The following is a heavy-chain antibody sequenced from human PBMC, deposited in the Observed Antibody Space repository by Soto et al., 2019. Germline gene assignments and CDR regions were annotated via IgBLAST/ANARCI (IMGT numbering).Heavy chain of an antibody. CDR2: ISRSSSFI. V-gene: IGHV3-21*01. Sequence: PGGSLRLSCVASGFAFNTYSMNWVRQAPGKGLEWVSSISRSSSFIYYTDSVKGRFTTSRDNAENSLFLQMNSLRAEDTAVYYCARDMTSGTNDYWGQGTLVTVSS. CDR1: GFAFNTYS. CDR3: ARDMTSGTNDY. D-gene: IGHD1-7*01. J-gene: IGHJ4*02.